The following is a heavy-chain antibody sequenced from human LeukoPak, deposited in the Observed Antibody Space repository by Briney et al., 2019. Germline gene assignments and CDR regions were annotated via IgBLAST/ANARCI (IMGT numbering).Heavy chain of an antibody. J-gene: IGHJ4*02. CDR1: GFTFSSYA. CDR2: IGSNGGST. CDR3: ARVTPALYYDSSGYDY. V-gene: IGHV3-64*01. D-gene: IGHD3-22*01. Sequence: GGSLRLSCAASGFTFSSYAMHWVRQAPGKGLEYVSAIGSNGGSTYYANSVKGRFTISRDNSKNTLYLQMGSLRAEDMAVYYCARVTPALYYDSSGYDYWGQGTLVTVSS.